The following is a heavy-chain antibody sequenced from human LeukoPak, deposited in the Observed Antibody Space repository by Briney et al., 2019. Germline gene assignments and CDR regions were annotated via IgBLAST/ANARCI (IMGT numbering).Heavy chain of an antibody. V-gene: IGHV1-24*01. J-gene: IGHJ5*02. CDR3: AREVGDYSSSKVGWFDP. Sequence: ASVKLSCKVSGYTLTELSMHWVRQAPGKGLEWMGGFDPEDGETIYAQKFQGRVTMTEDTSTDTAYMELSSLRSEDTAVYYCAREVGDYSSSKVGWFDPWGQGTLVTVSS. CDR1: GYTLTELS. D-gene: IGHD6-6*01. CDR2: FDPEDGET.